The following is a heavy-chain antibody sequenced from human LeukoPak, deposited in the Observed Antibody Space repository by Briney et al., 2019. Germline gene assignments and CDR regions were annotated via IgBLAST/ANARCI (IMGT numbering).Heavy chain of an antibody. CDR2: IYDSGST. D-gene: IGHD2-2*01. V-gene: IGHV4-38-2*02. Sequence: SETLSLTCTVSGYSISSGYYWGWIRQPPGKGLEWIGSIYDSGSTYYNPSLKSRVTISVDTSKNQFSLKLSSVTAADTAVYYCARDDPQHCSSTSCSEGVGYWGQGTLVTVSS. CDR1: GYSISSGYY. CDR3: ARDDPQHCSSTSCSEGVGY. J-gene: IGHJ4*02.